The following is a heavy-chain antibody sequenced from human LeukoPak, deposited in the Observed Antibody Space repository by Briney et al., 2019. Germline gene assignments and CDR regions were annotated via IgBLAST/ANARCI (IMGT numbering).Heavy chain of an antibody. J-gene: IGHJ4*02. CDR1: GGSISSYY. V-gene: IGHV4-59*01. Sequence: PSETLSLTCTVSGGSISSYYWSWIRQPPGKGLEWIGYIYYSGSTNYSPSLKSRVTISVDTSKNQFSLKLSSVTAADTVVYYCARVPGDYYFDYWGQGTLVTVSS. CDR2: IYYSGST. D-gene: IGHD7-27*01. CDR3: ARVPGDYYFDY.